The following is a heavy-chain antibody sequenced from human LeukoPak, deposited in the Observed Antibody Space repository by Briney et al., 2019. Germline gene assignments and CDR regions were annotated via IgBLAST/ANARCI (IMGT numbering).Heavy chain of an antibody. CDR1: GYTFTGYY. V-gene: IGHV1-2*02. Sequence: ASVKVSCKASGYTFTGYYVHWVRQAPGQGLEWMGWINPNSGGTNYAQKFQGRVTMTRDTSISTAYMELSRLRSDDTAVYYCAREMDGYNWIHAFDIWGQGTMVTVSS. CDR3: AREMDGYNWIHAFDI. J-gene: IGHJ3*02. D-gene: IGHD5-24*01. CDR2: INPNSGGT.